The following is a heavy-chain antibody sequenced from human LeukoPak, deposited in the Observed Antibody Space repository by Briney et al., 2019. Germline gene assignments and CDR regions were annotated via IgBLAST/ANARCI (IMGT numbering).Heavy chain of an antibody. Sequence: ASVKVSCKDSGGTFISYAISWVRQAPGEGGEWMGGIIPIFGTANYAQISQCRVTITPDESTSTAYMELSSLRSEDTAVYYCAGSYDFWSGYPYWGQGTLVTVSS. D-gene: IGHD3-3*01. CDR3: AGSYDFWSGYPY. V-gene: IGHV1-69*13. J-gene: IGHJ4*02. CDR2: IIPIFGTA. CDR1: GGTFISYA.